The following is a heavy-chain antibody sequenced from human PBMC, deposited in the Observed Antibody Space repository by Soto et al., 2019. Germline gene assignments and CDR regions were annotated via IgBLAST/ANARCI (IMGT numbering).Heavy chain of an antibody. V-gene: IGHV3-66*01. Sequence: EVQLVESGGGLVQPGGSLRLSCAASGFTVSTNYMTWVRQAPGQGLEWVSVMFYGGSTYYAASVKGRSTISRDDSRNTLDLQMHHLRVENTAVYYCATTGMGLTLYYYYHGMDVWGRGTTVTVSS. D-gene: IGHD1-26*01. CDR1: GFTVSTNY. CDR2: MFYGGST. CDR3: ATTGMGLTLYYYYHGMDV. J-gene: IGHJ6*02.